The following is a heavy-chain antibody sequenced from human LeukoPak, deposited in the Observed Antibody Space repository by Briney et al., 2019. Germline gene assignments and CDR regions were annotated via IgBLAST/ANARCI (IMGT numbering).Heavy chain of an antibody. CDR2: INPDGSQT. CDR1: GFTFSSYS. CDR3: LGSADRG. D-gene: IGHD6-25*01. V-gene: IGHV3-7*01. J-gene: IGHJ4*02. Sequence: TGGSLRLSCAASGFTFSSYSMNWVRQAPGRELEWVGNINPDGSQTYYVDSVKGRFTISRDNAKDSVYLQMNTLRVEDTAVYYCLGSADRGWGQGTLVTVSS.